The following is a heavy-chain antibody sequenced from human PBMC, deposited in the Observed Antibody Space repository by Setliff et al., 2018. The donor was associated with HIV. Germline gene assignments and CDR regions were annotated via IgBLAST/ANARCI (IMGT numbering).Heavy chain of an antibody. CDR3: ARPALGIGGGSRFDN. Sequence: SETLSLTCTVSGGSFRSSRYYWGWIRQPPGKGLEWIGNIHYGGFFWYRPSIKSRVTISVDTSKNQFSLKLSSVTAADTAVYYCARPALGIGGGSRFDNWGQGTRVTVSS. V-gene: IGHV4-39*01. CDR1: GGSFRSSRYY. J-gene: IGHJ4*02. D-gene: IGHD3-10*01. CDR2: IHYGGFF.